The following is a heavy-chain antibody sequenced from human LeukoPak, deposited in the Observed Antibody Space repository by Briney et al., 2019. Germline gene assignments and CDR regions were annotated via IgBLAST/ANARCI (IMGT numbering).Heavy chain of an antibody. CDR2: INSDGRST. J-gene: IGHJ4*02. V-gene: IGHV3-74*01. CDR1: GFTFSSYW. CDR3: VRDDRPRGVLIFDT. Sequence: GGCLRVSCAASGFTFSSYWMHWGRQAPGKGLGWVSRINSDGRSTSYADSGKGRFSISRDNSGNTLFVEMSSLRPEDTAIYYCVRDDRPRGVLIFDTRGQGTLVTVSS. D-gene: IGHD3-10*01.